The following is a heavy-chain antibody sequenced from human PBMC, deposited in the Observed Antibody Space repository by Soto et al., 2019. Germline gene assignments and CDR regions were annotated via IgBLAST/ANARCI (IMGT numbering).Heavy chain of an antibody. CDR2: ISYNGADR. J-gene: IGHJ4*02. V-gene: IGHV3-23*01. Sequence: EVQLLESGGGLVQPGESLRLSCAASGFTFSTYAMTWVRQAPGKGLEWVSGISYNGADRYYADSVRGRFTISRDNSKNTLYLQMNRLRAEDTALYYCAKRVAASGSGWDYWGQGTLVTVSS. D-gene: IGHD6-13*01. CDR1: GFTFSTYA. CDR3: AKRVAASGSGWDY.